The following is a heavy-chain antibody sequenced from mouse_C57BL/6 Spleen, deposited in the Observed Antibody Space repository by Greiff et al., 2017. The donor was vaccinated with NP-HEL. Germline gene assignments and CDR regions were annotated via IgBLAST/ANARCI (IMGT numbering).Heavy chain of an antibody. J-gene: IGHJ4*01. Sequence: VQLQQSGPELVKPGDSVKISCKASGYSFTGYFMNWVMQSHGKSLEWIGRINPYNGDTFYNQKFKGKATLTVDKSSSTAHMELRSLTSEDTAIYYCAREDDCIYYAMDYWGQGTSVTVSS. CDR3: AREDDCIYYAMDY. D-gene: IGHD2-4*01. V-gene: IGHV1-20*01. CDR1: GYSFTGYF. CDR2: INPYNGDT.